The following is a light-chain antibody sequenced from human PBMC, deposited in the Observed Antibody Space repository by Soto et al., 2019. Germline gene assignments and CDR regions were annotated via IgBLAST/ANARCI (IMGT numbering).Light chain of an antibody. CDR1: SNDIGGYNY. J-gene: IGLJ1*01. CDR2: DVS. CDR3: SSYTSSSTYV. V-gene: IGLV2-14*03. Sequence: QSALTQPASVSGSPGQSITISCTGTSNDIGGYNYVSWYQQHPGKAPKVIIYDVSNRPSGVSYRFFGSKSGNTASLTISGLQAEDEADYYCSSYTSSSTYVFGTGTKVPS.